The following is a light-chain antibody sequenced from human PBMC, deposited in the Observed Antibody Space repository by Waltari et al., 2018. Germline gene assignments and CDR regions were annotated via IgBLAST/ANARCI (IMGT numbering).Light chain of an antibody. CDR1: TSNIGSTT. Sequence: QSVLTQPPSASGTPGQRVTIFCSGSTSNIGSTTVDWYQHLPGTAPKLLIYNNNQRPPGVPDRFSGSKSGSSASLAIRGLQSDGEADYYWAAWDDSLNGHVVFGGGTKLTVL. J-gene: IGLJ2*01. V-gene: IGLV1-44*01. CDR2: NNN. CDR3: AAWDDSLNGHVV.